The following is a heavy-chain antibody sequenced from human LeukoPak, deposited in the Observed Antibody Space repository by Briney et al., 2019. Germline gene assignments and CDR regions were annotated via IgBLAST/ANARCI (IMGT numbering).Heavy chain of an antibody. CDR3: ARARHGYIYGYRPNELGHFFDY. V-gene: IGHV4-59*12. CDR1: GGSISNYY. D-gene: IGHD5-18*01. Sequence: SETLSLTCTVSGGSISNYYWSWIRQPPGKGLEWIGYIYYSGSTNYNPSLKSRVTISVDTSKNQFSLKLSSVTAADTAVYYCARARHGYIYGYRPNELGHFFDYWGQGTLVTVSS. CDR2: IYYSGST. J-gene: IGHJ4*02.